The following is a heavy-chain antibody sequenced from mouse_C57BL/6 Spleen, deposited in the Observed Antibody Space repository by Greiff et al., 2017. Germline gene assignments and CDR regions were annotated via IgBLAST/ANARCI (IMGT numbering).Heavy chain of an antibody. CDR2: IDPEDGDT. CDR1: GFNIKDYY. Sequence: EVQLQQSGAELVRPGASVKLSCTASGFNIKDYYMHWVKQRPEQGLEWIGRIDPEDGDTEYAPKFQGKATMTADTSSNTAYLQLSSLTSEDTAVYYCTPYGPLYAMDYWGQGTSVTVSS. D-gene: IGHD1-1*02. CDR3: TPYGPLYAMDY. V-gene: IGHV14-1*01. J-gene: IGHJ4*01.